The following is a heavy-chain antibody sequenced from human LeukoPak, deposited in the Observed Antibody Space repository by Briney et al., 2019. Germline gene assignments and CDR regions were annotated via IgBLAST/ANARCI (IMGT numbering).Heavy chain of an antibody. CDR2: ISSSGSTI. J-gene: IGHJ6*02. CDR1: GFTFSDYY. V-gene: IGHV3-11*04. Sequence: PGGSLRLSCAASGFTFSDYYMSWIRQAPGKGLEWVSYISSSGSTIYYADSVKGRFTISRDNAKNSLYLQMNSLRAEDTAVYYCAREEGQVYARGGFYYYYGMDVWGQGTTVTVSS. CDR3: AREEGQVYARGGFYYYYGMDV. D-gene: IGHD2-8*01.